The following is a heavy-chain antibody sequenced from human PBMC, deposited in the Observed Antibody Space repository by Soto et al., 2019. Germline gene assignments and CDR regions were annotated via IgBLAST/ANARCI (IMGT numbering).Heavy chain of an antibody. D-gene: IGHD5-18*01. J-gene: IGHJ6*02. Sequence: LLRLCKAAACATTSTYANHWVLQAPEKRLEWVAIISYDGTNKYYADSVRGRFTITRDNSKNTLFLQMNSLRAEDTAVYYCAKDGGGYNYGYVMLDKYYYGMAVWGQGTTVTAP. CDR1: CATTSTYA. CDR2: ISYDGTNK. CDR3: AKDGGGYNYGYVMLDKYYYGMAV. V-gene: IGHV3-30-3*01.